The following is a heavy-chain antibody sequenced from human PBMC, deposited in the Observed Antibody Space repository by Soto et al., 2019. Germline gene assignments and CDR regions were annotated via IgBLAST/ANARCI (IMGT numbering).Heavy chain of an antibody. Sequence: QVQLVQSGAEVKKPGASVKVSCKASGYTFTSYDINWVRQATGQGLEWMGWMNPNSGNTGYAQKFQCRVTMTRNTSRSTHYMELRSLRSEDPAVYYCARGGRIQIFGVVILGKWFDPWGQGTLVTVS. V-gene: IGHV1-8*01. CDR2: MNPNSGNT. J-gene: IGHJ5*02. CDR1: GYTFTSYD. CDR3: ARGGRIQIFGVVILGKWFDP. D-gene: IGHD3-3*01.